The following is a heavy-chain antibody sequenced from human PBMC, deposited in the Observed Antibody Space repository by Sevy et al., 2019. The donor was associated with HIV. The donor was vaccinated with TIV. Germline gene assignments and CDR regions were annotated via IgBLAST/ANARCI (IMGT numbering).Heavy chain of an antibody. J-gene: IGHJ6*02. V-gene: IGHV4-34*01. D-gene: IGHD3-16*02. CDR2: INHSGST. Sequence: SQTLSVTCAVYGGSFSGYYWSWIRQPPGKGLEWIGEINHSGSTNYNPSLKSRVTISVDTSKNQFSLKLSSVTAADTAVYYCARVMITFGGVIVRYYYGMDVWGQGTTVTVSS. CDR3: ARVMITFGGVIVRYYYGMDV. CDR1: GGSFSGYY.